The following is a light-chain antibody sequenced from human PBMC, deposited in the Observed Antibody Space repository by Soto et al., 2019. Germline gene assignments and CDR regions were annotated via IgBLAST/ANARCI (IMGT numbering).Light chain of an antibody. CDR1: SSDVGGYNY. CDR2: EVN. CDR3: TSYTSNSTPV. J-gene: IGLJ3*02. Sequence: QSALTQPASVSGSPGQSITISCTGTSSDVGGYNYVSWYQHHPGKAPKLMIYEVNNRPSGVSNRFSGSKSGNTASLTISGLQAEDEADYYCTSYTSNSTPVFGGGTKVTVL. V-gene: IGLV2-14*01.